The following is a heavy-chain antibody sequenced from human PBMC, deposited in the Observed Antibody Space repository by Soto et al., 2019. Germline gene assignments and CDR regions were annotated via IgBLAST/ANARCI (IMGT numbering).Heavy chain of an antibody. J-gene: IGHJ6*02. CDR2: ISYDGSNK. CDR3: ARDRHIAAPYYYGMDV. V-gene: IGHV3-30-3*01. CDR1: GFTSSSYA. Sequence: GGSLRLSCAASGFTSSSYAMHWVRQAPGKGLEWVAVISYDGSNKYYADSVKGRFTISRDNSKNTLYLQMNSLRAEDTAVYYCARDRHIAAPYYYGMDVWGQRTKVTVSS. D-gene: IGHD6-13*01.